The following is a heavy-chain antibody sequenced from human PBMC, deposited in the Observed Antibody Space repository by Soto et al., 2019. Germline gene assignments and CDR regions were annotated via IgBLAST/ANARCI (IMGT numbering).Heavy chain of an antibody. CDR3: ARGSYYYDSSGYYYEHYFDC. J-gene: IGHJ4*02. CDR2: IYYSGST. Sequence: QVHLQESGPGLVNPSETLSLTCTVSGGSVSSGSYYWSWIRQPPGKGLEWIGYIYYSGSTNYNPSLKSRVTISVYTSNNQFSLKLSSVTAADTAVYYCARGSYYYDSSGYYYEHYFDCLGQGTLVTVSS. V-gene: IGHV4-61*01. D-gene: IGHD3-22*01. CDR1: GGSVSSGSYY.